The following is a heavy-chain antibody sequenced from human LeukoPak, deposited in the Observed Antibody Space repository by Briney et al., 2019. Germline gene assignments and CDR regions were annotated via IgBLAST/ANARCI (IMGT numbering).Heavy chain of an antibody. CDR1: GGSISDSNW. Sequence: SETLSLTCAVSGGSISDSNWWTWVRQPPGKGPEWVGEIYHSGSTNYNPSLRSRVTISIDKSKNQFSLELSSVTAADTAVYYCSLGYDSSGYYNSLDVWGQGTTVTVSS. D-gene: IGHD3-22*01. V-gene: IGHV4-4*02. CDR3: SLGYDSSGYYNSLDV. J-gene: IGHJ6*02. CDR2: IYHSGST.